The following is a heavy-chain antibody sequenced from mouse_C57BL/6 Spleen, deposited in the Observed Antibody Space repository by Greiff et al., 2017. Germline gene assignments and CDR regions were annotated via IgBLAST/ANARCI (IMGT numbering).Heavy chain of an antibody. CDR2: IHPNSGST. CDR1: GYTFTSYW. CDR3: ARRGLYDTFAY. V-gene: IGHV1-64*01. D-gene: IGHD1-1*01. Sequence: VQLQQPGAELVKPGASVKLSCKASGYTFTSYWMHWVKQRPGQGLEWIGMIHPNSGSTNYNEKFKSKATLTVDKSSSTAYMQRSSLTSEDSAVYYCARRGLYDTFAYWGQGTLVTVSA. J-gene: IGHJ3*01.